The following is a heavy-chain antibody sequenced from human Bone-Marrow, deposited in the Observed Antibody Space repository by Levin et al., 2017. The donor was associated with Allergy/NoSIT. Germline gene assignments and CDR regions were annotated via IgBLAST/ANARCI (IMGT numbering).Heavy chain of an antibody. J-gene: IGHJ4*02. Sequence: GESLKISCVASGFTFSGYYMDWVRQAPGKGLEWVGRSRNKDNGYFTEYAASVKGRFIISRDESKNSVRLQMNSLKTEDTAVYYCTRSLHCHGGNCYSPVWGQGTLVIASS. CDR3: TRSLHCHGGNCYSPV. V-gene: IGHV3-72*01. CDR2: SRNKDNGYFT. D-gene: IGHD2-15*01. CDR1: GFTFSGYY.